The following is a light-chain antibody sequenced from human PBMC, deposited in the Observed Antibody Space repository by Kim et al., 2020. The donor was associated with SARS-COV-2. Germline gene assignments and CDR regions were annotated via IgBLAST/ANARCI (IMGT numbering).Light chain of an antibody. CDR1: QGISSY. CDR3: QQYYSYPPLT. CDR2: AAS. Sequence: STGDRVTITWRASQGISSYLGWYQQKPGKAPKLLIYAASTLQSGVPSRFSGSGSGTDFTLTISCLQSEDFATYYCQQYYSYPPLTFGGGTKVDIK. V-gene: IGKV1-8*01. J-gene: IGKJ4*01.